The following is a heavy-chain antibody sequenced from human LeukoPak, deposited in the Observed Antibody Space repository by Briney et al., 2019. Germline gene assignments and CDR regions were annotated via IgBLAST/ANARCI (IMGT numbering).Heavy chain of an antibody. CDR2: ISSTGGST. V-gene: IGHV3-23*01. CDR1: GFTFSSYA. J-gene: IGHJ4*02. Sequence: GGSLRLSCAGSGFTFSSYAMSWVRQAPGKGLEWVSVISSTGGSTFYADSVKGRFTISRDNSKSTMFLQMNSLRSDDTAVYYCARELVGNYDFDSRVLRYFDWLLMPDVDVYSPLDYWGQGTLVTVSS. D-gene: IGHD3-9*01. CDR3: ARELVGNYDFDSRVLRYFDWLLMPDVDVYSPLDY.